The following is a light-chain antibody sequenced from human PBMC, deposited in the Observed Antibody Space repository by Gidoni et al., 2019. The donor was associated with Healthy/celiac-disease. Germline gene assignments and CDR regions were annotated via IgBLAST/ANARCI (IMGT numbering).Light chain of an antibody. CDR3: QQYGSSPIE. Sequence: EIVLTQSPGTLSLSPGERATLSCRASQSVSSSYLAWYQQKPGQAPRLLIYGASSRATGIPDRFSGSGSGTDFTLTISRLEPEDFAVYYCQQYGSSPIEFGPGTKVDIK. CDR2: GAS. CDR1: QSVSSSY. J-gene: IGKJ3*01. V-gene: IGKV3-20*01.